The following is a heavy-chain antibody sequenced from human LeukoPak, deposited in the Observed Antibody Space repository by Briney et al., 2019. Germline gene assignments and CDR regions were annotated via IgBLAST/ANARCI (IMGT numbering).Heavy chain of an antibody. D-gene: IGHD3-22*01. CDR2: ISSGGSTI. V-gene: IGHV3-48*03. CDR3: ARPSSYYYDSSGPDAFDI. J-gene: IGHJ3*02. CDR1: GFTFSSYE. Sequence: GGSLRLSCAASGFTFSSYEMNWVRQAPGKGLEWVSFISSGGSTIYYADSVKGRFTISRDNAKNSLYLQMNSLRAEDTAVYYCARPSSYYYDSSGPDAFDIWGQGTMVTVSS.